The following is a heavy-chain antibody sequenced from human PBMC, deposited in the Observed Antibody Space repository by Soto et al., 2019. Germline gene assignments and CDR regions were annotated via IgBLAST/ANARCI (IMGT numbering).Heavy chain of an antibody. D-gene: IGHD6-13*01. CDR3: ARTYSSSWYSGRYYYYGMDV. Sequence: GSLRLSCAASGFTFSSYAMHWVRQAPGKGLEWVAVISYDGSNKYYADSVKGRFTISRDNSKNTLYLQMNSLRAEDTAVYYCARTYSSSWYSGRYYYYGMDVWGQGTTVTVSS. V-gene: IGHV3-30-3*01. CDR1: GFTFSSYA. CDR2: ISYDGSNK. J-gene: IGHJ6*02.